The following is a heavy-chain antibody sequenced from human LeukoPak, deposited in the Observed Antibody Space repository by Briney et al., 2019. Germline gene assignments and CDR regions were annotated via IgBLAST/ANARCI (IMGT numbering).Heavy chain of an antibody. V-gene: IGHV3-7*03. J-gene: IGHJ5*02. CDR1: GFTFSSYW. CDR2: IKKDGSEK. CDR3: ARLFRRIAAGGCFDP. Sequence: GGSLRLSCAASGFTFSSYWMSWVRQAPGKGLEWVANIKKDGSEKYSVDSVKGRFTISRDNAKTSLYLQMNTLRAEDTAVYYCARLFRRIAAGGCFDPWGQGTLVTVSS. D-gene: IGHD6-13*01.